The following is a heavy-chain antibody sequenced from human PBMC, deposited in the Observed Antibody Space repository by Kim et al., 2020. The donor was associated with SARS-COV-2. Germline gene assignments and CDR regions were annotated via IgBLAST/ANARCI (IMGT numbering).Heavy chain of an antibody. CDR1: GFTFKSYW. D-gene: IGHD3-10*01. V-gene: IGHV3-7*01. CDR2: IKGDGSEI. CDR3: ARKDYYGSGSYDY. J-gene: IGHJ4*02. Sequence: GGSLRLSCAASGFTFKSYWMSWVRQAPGKGLEWVASIKGDGSEIYYVDSVKGRFTISRDNAKNSLYLQLNSLRAEDTAVYYCARKDYYGSGSYDYWGQGT.